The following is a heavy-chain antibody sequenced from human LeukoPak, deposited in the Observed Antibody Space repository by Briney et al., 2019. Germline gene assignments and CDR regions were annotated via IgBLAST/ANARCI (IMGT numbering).Heavy chain of an antibody. V-gene: IGHV1-2*02. CDR2: IDTNIGAT. D-gene: IGHD2-21*01. Sequence: GASVKVSCKTSGSTFTGYVIHWVRQAPGQGLEWMGWIDTNIGATNYAPNLQGRLTMTKDTSTRTAYMELSSLRSDDTAVYYCARFWHCGISTCRAVNAFDFWGQGTVVTVSS. CDR3: ARFWHCGISTCRAVNAFDF. CDR1: GSTFTGYV. J-gene: IGHJ3*01.